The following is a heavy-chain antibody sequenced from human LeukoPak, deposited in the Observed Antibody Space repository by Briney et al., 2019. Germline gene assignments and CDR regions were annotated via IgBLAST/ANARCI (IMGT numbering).Heavy chain of an antibody. Sequence: GGSLRLSCAASGFTFSSYAMHWVRQAPGKGLEWEPVISYDGSNKYYAAYVKGRFTISRDKSKNTLYLQMNSLRAEDTAVYYCARGRLTYYDYVWGSYRYTAYFDYWGQGTLVTVSS. J-gene: IGHJ4*02. CDR2: ISYDGSNK. CDR3: ARGRLTYYDYVWGSYRYTAYFDY. CDR1: GFTFSSYA. V-gene: IGHV3-30*04. D-gene: IGHD3-16*02.